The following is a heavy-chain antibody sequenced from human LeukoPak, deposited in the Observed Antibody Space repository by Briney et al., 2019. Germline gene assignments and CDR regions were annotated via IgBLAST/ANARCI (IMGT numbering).Heavy chain of an antibody. CDR3: AHSRIAAAGRMRYFDY. CDR1: GFSLSTSGVG. V-gene: IGHV2-5*01. J-gene: IGHJ4*02. D-gene: IGHD6-13*01. CDR2: IYWNDDK. Sequence: SGPTLVNPTQTLTLTCTFSGFSLSTSGVGVGWIRQPPGKALEWPALIYWNDDKRYSPSLKSRLTITKDTSKNQVVLTMTNMDPVDTATYYCAHSRIAAAGRMRYFDYWGQGTLVTVSS.